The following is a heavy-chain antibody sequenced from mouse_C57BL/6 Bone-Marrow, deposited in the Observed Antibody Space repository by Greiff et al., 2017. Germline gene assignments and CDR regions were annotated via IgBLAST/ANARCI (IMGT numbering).Heavy chain of an antibody. CDR2: IDPSDSYT. D-gene: IGHD2-5*01. CDR3: ARANYYSNLDY. Sequence: VQLQQPGAELVRPGTSVKLSCKASGYTFTSYWMHWVKQRPGQGLEWIGVIDPSDSYTNYNQKFKGKATLTVVTSSSTAYMQLSSLTSEDSAVYYCARANYYSNLDYWGQGTTLTVSS. CDR1: GYTFTSYW. J-gene: IGHJ2*01. V-gene: IGHV1-59*01.